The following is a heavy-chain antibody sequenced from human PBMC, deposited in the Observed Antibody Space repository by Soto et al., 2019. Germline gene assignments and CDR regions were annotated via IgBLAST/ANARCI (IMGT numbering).Heavy chain of an antibody. V-gene: IGHV1-8*01. J-gene: IGHJ5*02. CDR2: MNPNSGNT. CDR1: GYTFTSYD. CDR3: ARAYYDSSGYYGWFDP. D-gene: IGHD3-22*01. Sequence: GASVKVSCKASGYTFTSYDINWVRQATGQGLEWMGWMNPNSGNTGYAQKFQGRVTMTRNTSISTAYMELSSLRSEDTAVYYCARAYYDSSGYYGWFDPWGQGTLVTVSS.